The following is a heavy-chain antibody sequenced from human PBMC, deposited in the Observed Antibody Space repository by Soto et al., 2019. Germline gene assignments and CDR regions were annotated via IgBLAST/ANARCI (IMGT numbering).Heavy chain of an antibody. D-gene: IGHD4-17*01. CDR3: ARDGVGIYGDLDYYYGMDV. J-gene: IGHJ6*02. CDR1: GGCISSYY. V-gene: IGHV4-59*01. Sequence: PSYTLSLTCTVSGGCISSYYWSWIRQPPGKGLEWIGYIYYSGSTNYNPSLKSRVTISVDTSKNQFSLKLSSVTAADTAVYYCARDGVGIYGDLDYYYGMDVWGQGTTVTGSS. CDR2: IYYSGST.